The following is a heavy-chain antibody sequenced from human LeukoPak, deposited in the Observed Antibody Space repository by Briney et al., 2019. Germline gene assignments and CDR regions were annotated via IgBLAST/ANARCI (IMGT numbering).Heavy chain of an antibody. CDR2: ISSSSSYI. J-gene: IGHJ4*02. D-gene: IGHD6-13*01. CDR1: RFTFSSYS. CDR3: AKDPRRYSRTGGYFDY. V-gene: IGHV3-21*01. Sequence: GGSLRLSCAASRFTFSSYSMNWVRQAPGKGLEWVSSISSSSSYIYYADSVKGRFTISRDNAKNSLYLQMNSLRAEDTAVYYCAKDPRRYSRTGGYFDYWGQGTLVTVSS.